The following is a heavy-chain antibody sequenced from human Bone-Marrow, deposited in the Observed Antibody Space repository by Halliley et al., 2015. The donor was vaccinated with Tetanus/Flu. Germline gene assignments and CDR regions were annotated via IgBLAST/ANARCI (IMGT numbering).Heavy chain of an antibody. V-gene: IGHV3-21*01. CDR3: ARAVGAYGDAFDT. D-gene: IGHD1-26*01. J-gene: IGHJ3*02. CDR2: INSNSKYE. Sequence: EWVSSINSNSKYEFYGDSVKVRFTISRDNGKNSVYLQMNGLGAEDTALYYCARAVGAYGDAFDTWGQGTMVIVSS.